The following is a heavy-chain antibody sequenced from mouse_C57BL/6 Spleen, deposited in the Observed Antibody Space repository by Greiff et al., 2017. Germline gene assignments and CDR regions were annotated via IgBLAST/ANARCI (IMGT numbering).Heavy chain of an antibody. CDR1: GYTFTSYW. Sequence: QVQLQQPGAELVRPGSSVKLSCKASGYTFTSYWLDWVKQRPGQGLEWLGNIYPSDSEPHYNPQFKAKATLTVEKSASTAYMQLSSLTSEYSAVYYWARGANYDYDPYYYAMDYWGQGTSVTVSS. J-gene: IGHJ4*01. CDR3: ARGANYDYDPYYYAMDY. D-gene: IGHD2-4*01. V-gene: IGHV1-61*01. CDR2: IYPSDSEP.